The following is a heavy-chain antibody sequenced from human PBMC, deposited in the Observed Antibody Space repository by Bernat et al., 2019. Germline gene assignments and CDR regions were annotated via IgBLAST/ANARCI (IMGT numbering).Heavy chain of an antibody. CDR2: IYYSGST. CDR3: ATSGIAARPENYYYGMDV. V-gene: IGHV4-39*01. CDR1: GGSISSSSYY. J-gene: IGHJ6*02. Sequence: QLQLQESGPGLVKPSETLSLTCTVSGGSISSSSYYWGWIRQPPGKGLEWIGSIYYSGSTYYNPALKSRVTISVDTSKNQFSLKLSSVTAADTAVYYCATSGIAARPENYYYGMDVWGQGTTVTVSS. D-gene: IGHD6-6*01.